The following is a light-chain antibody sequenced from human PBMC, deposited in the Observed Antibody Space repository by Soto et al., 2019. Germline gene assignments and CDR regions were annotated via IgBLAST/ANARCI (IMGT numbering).Light chain of an antibody. V-gene: IGKV1-33*01. CDR2: DAS. CDR1: QGISNY. J-gene: IGKJ2*02. Sequence: DIQMTQSPSSLSASVGDRVTITCQASQGISNYLAWYQQKPGKAPKLLIYDASSLRSGVPSRFSGSGSGTNFTLTISRLQPEDIATYYCQKYDSVPCTFGQGTKVDMK. CDR3: QKYDSVPCT.